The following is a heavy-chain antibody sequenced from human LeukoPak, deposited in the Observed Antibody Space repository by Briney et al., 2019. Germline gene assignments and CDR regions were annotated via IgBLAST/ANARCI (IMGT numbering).Heavy chain of an antibody. CDR1: GFTFSSYG. CDR3: ATDSGGSPFHH. D-gene: IGHD4-23*01. Sequence: PGGSLRLSCAASGFTFSSYGIHWVRQAPGKGLEGVAVIWYDGSNKYYADSVKGRFTISRDDSKNTLYLQMNSLRDEDTAVYYCATDSGGSPFHHWGQGTLVTVSS. V-gene: IGHV3-33*01. CDR2: IWYDGSNK. J-gene: IGHJ4*02.